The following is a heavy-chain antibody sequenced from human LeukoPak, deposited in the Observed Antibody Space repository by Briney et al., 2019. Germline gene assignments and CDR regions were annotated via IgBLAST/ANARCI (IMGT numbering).Heavy chain of an antibody. V-gene: IGHV3-7*01. CDR2: IKQDGSEK. CDR3: AREKEGYCSRTSCYLDYYYYYMDV. D-gene: IGHD2-2*01. Sequence: GGSLRLSCAASGFTFSRYWMTWVRQAPGKGLEWVANIKQDGSEKYYVDSVKGRFTISRDNAKNSLYLQMNSLRAEDTAVYYCAREKEGYCSRTSCYLDYYYYYMDVWGKGTTDTISS. J-gene: IGHJ6*03. CDR1: GFTFSRYW.